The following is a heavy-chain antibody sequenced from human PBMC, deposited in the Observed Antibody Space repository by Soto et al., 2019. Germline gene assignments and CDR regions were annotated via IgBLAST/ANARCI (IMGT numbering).Heavy chain of an antibody. V-gene: IGHV1-8*01. J-gene: IGHJ6*03. CDR1: GYTFTSYD. CDR3: ARGVSGPWYYYYYMDV. Sequence: ASVKVSCKASGYTFTSYDINWVRQATGQGLEWMGWMNPNSGNTGYAQKFQGRVTMTRNTSISTAYMELSSLRSEDTAMYYCARGVSGPWYYYYYMDVWGKGTTVTVSS. CDR2: MNPNSGNT.